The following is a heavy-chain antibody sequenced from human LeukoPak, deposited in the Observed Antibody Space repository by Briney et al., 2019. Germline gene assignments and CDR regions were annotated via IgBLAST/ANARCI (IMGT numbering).Heavy chain of an antibody. CDR1: GYTFTTYY. Sequence: ASVKVSCKASGYTFTTYYMHWVRQGPGQGLEWMGIINPSGGSTSYAQNFQGRVTMTRDTSTNTVYMELRSLRSEDTAVYYCARGFQVPAALPSHFDYWGQGTLVTVSS. V-gene: IGHV1-46*01. D-gene: IGHD2-2*01. CDR2: INPSGGST. J-gene: IGHJ4*02. CDR3: ARGFQVPAALPSHFDY.